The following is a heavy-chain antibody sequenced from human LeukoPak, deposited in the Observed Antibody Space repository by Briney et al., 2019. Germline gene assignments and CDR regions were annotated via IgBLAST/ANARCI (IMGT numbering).Heavy chain of an antibody. J-gene: IGHJ4*02. CDR1: GFTFYDYA. CDR3: AKSIGYYYGSSGYYYFDY. CDR2: ISWNSGSI. Sequence: GGSLGLSCAASGFTFYDYAMQWVRHAPGKGLEWVSGISWNSGSIVYADPVKGRFTISRDNAKNSLYLQMNGLRAEDTALYYCAKSIGYYYGSSGYYYFDYWGQGTLVTVSS. D-gene: IGHD3-22*01. V-gene: IGHV3-9*01.